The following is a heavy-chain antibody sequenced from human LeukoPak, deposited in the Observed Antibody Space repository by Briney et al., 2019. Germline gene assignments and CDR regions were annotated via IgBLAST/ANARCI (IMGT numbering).Heavy chain of an antibody. CDR1: GGSISSGGYS. CDR3: ASLNWLYYGMDV. CDR2: IYHSGST. V-gene: IGHV4-30-2*01. Sequence: SENLSLTCAVSGGSISSGGYSWSWIRQPPGKGLEWTGYIYHSGSTYYNPSLKSRVTISVDRSKNQFSLKLSSVTAADTAVYYCASLNWLYYGMDVWGQGTTVTVSS. D-gene: IGHD3-9*01. J-gene: IGHJ6*02.